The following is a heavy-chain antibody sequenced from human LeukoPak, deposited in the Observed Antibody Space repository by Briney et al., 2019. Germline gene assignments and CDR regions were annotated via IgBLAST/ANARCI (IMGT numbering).Heavy chain of an antibody. V-gene: IGHV3-11*04. D-gene: IGHD1-1*01. CDR1: GFTFSDYH. J-gene: IGHJ4*02. CDR3: VRENRALAYYSDY. CDR2: IGTSGSTK. Sequence: GGSLRLSCAASGFTFSDYHMSWIRQAPGKGLEWVSYIGTSGSTKYYADSVKGRFTISRDNAKNSLYLQMNSLRADDTAVYYCVRENRALAYYSDYWGQGNLVTVSS.